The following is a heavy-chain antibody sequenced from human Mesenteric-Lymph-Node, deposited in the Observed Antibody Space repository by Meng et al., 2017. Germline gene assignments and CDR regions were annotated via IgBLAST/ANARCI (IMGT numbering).Heavy chain of an antibody. CDR2: ISPDNSLT. Sequence: QVQVVQSGTEVKKSGASVKASCKASGYTFSNNGITWVRQAPGQGLEWMGWISPDNSLTYYAQKFQGRVTLTTDTSTSTAYMELRSLRSDDTAVYYCARKRGCDLDSWGQGTLVTVSS. V-gene: IGHV1-18*01. CDR1: GYTFSNNG. D-gene: IGHD2-21*02. J-gene: IGHJ4*02. CDR3: ARKRGCDLDS.